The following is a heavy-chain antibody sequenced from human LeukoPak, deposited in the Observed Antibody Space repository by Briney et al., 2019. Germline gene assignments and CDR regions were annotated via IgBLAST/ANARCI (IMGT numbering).Heavy chain of an antibody. D-gene: IGHD3-3*01. J-gene: IGHJ6*02. CDR1: GYTFTGYY. CDR3: ASGRLEWLSHYYYYGMDV. Sequence: ASVKVSCKASGYTFTGYYMHWVRQAPGQGLEWMGWINPNSGGTNCAQKFQGRVTMTRDTSISTAYMELSRLRSDDTAVYYCASGRLEWLSHYYYYGMDVWGQGTTVTVSS. V-gene: IGHV1-2*02. CDR2: INPNSGGT.